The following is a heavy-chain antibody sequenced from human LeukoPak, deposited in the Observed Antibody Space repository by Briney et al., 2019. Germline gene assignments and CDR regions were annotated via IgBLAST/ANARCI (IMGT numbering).Heavy chain of an antibody. CDR3: ARVGSGYSPMDV. V-gene: IGHV3-30*03. Sequence: GGSLRLSCAASGFTFSSYGMHWVRQAPGKGLEWVAVISYDGSNKYYADSVKGRFTISRDNAKNSLYLQTNSLRAEDTAVYYCARVGSGYSPMDVWGKGTTVTISS. CDR2: ISYDGSNK. J-gene: IGHJ6*03. CDR1: GFTFSSYG. D-gene: IGHD5-18*01.